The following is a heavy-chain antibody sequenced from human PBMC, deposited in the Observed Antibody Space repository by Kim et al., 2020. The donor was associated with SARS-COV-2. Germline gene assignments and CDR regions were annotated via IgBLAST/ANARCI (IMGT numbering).Heavy chain of an antibody. V-gene: IGHV1-58*02. J-gene: IGHJ6*02. CDR2: IVVGSGNT. CDR3: AAPGGGWYRYYYGMDV. CDR1: GFTFTSSA. D-gene: IGHD6-19*01. Sequence: SVKVSCKASGFTFTSSAMQWVRQARGQRLEWIGWIVVGSGNTNYAQKLQERVTITRDMSTSTAYMELSSLRSEDTGVYYCAAPGGGWYRYYYGMDVWRQGPTVRVSS.